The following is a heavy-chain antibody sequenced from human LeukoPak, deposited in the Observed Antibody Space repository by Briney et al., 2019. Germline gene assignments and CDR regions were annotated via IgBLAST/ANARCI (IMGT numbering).Heavy chain of an antibody. V-gene: IGHV4-34*01. CDR1: GESLNSYY. J-gene: IGHJ4*02. Sequence: PSETLSLTCAVYGESLNSYYWSWIRQPAWKGLEWIGEIYESGSTEYNPSLKSRVTISMVPSKQQFSLSLTSVTAADTAVYYCARGAWATRLGSWGLGTPVIVSS. CDR3: ARGAWATRLGS. CDR2: IYESGST. D-gene: IGHD2-15*01.